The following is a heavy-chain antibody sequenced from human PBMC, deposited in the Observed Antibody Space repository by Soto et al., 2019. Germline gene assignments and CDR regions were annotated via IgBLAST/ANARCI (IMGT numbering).Heavy chain of an antibody. V-gene: IGHV3-23*01. CDR3: AKRKYSYNFDY. D-gene: IGHD5-18*01. Sequence: PGGSLRLSCAASGFTFSNYVMSWVRQAPGKGLEWVSSISNSGGGTYYADSVRGRFTISRDNSKNTLYLQMNRLRAEDTAVYYCAKRKYSYNFDYWGQGTLVTVSS. CDR1: GFTFSNYV. J-gene: IGHJ4*02. CDR2: ISNSGGGT.